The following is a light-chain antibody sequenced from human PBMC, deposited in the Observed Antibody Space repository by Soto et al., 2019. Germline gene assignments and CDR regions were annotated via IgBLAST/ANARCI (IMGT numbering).Light chain of an antibody. J-gene: IGLJ3*02. Sequence: QSALTQPASVSGSAGQSITISCSGTMRDVGAYNIVSWYQQHPGTAPKLIIYEVRNRPSDISSRFSGSRSGNTASLTISGLQPEDEGDYYCSAYTARSTLVFGGGTKVTVL. CDR3: SAYTARSTLV. CDR2: EVR. V-gene: IGLV2-14*01. CDR1: MRDVGAYNI.